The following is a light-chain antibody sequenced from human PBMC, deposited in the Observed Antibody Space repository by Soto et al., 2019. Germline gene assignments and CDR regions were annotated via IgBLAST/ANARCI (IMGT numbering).Light chain of an antibody. CDR2: AAS. Sequence: EIVLTQSPGTLSLSPGERATLSCRASEFLSSSYLVWYQQKPGQAPRLLIYAASRRATGIPDRFSGSGSATEYTLTINTLEREDFAVYYCQQQGTFGQGTKLEIK. CDR1: EFLSSSY. V-gene: IGKV3-20*01. J-gene: IGKJ2*01. CDR3: QQQGT.